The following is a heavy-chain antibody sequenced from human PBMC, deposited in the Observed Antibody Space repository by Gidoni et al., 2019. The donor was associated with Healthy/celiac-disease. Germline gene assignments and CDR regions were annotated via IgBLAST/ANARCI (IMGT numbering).Heavy chain of an antibody. CDR1: GYTFTGYY. Sequence: QVQLVQSGAEAKKPGASVKVSCTASGYTFTGYYMYWVRQAPGQGLEWMGIINPSGGSTTYAQKFQGRVTMTRDTSTSTAHMELSSLRSEDTAVYYCARGRITIFGELITEYYGMDVWGQGTTVTVSS. CDR2: INPSGGST. D-gene: IGHD3-3*01. J-gene: IGHJ6*02. V-gene: IGHV1-46*01. CDR3: ARGRITIFGELITEYYGMDV.